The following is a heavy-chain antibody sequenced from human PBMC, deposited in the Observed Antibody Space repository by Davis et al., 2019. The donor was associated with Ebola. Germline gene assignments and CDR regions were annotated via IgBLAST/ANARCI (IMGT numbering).Heavy chain of an antibody. CDR3: ARDILNDFSWKGPFDS. D-gene: IGHD3/OR15-3a*01. CDR1: GYTFTSYD. CDR2: MNPNSGNT. J-gene: IGHJ4*02. V-gene: IGHV1-8*01. Sequence: AASVKVSCKASGYTFTSYDINWVRQATGQGLEWMGWMNPNSGNTGYAQKFQGRVTITRDASTSTTYLELSSLRSDDAAIYYCARDILNDFSWKGPFDSWGQGTLVIVSS.